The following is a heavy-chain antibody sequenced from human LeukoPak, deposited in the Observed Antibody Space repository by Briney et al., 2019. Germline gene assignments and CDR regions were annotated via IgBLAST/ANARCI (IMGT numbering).Heavy chain of an antibody. CDR3: AREGSSSWFLYYFDY. D-gene: IGHD6-13*01. Sequence: SETLSLTCAVYGGSFSGYYWSWIRLPPGKGLEWIGEINHSGSTNYNPSLKSRVTISVDTSKNQFSLKLSSVTAADTAVYYCAREGSSSWFLYYFDYWGQGTLVTVSS. J-gene: IGHJ4*02. V-gene: IGHV4-34*01. CDR2: INHSGST. CDR1: GGSFSGYY.